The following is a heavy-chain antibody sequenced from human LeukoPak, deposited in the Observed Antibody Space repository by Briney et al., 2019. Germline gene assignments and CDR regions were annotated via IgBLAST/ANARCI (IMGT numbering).Heavy chain of an antibody. CDR3: AKQLGYCSNGSCYFPY. J-gene: IGHJ4*02. V-gene: IGHV3-23*01. Sequence: GGSLRLSCAASGFTFSSSAMSWVRQAPGKGLEWVSAISNNGGYTYYADSVQGRFTISRDNSKSTLCLQMNSLRAEDTAVHYCAKQLGYCSNGSCYFPYWGQGTLVTVSS. CDR2: ISNNGGYT. CDR1: GFTFSSSA. D-gene: IGHD2-15*01.